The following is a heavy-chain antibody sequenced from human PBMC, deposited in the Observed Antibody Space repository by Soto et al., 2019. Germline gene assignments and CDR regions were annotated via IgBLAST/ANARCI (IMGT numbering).Heavy chain of an antibody. CDR1: GYTFTGYY. V-gene: IGHV1-2*02. CDR3: ASRSIAVGWGGMDV. D-gene: IGHD6-19*01. J-gene: IGHJ6*02. Sequence: QVQLVQSGAEVKKPGASVKVSCKASGYTFTGYYMHWVRQAPGQGLEWMGWINPNSGGTNYAQKCQGRVTMTRDTAIRTAYMELSRLRSDDTAVYYCASRSIAVGWGGMDVWGQGTTVTVSS. CDR2: INPNSGGT.